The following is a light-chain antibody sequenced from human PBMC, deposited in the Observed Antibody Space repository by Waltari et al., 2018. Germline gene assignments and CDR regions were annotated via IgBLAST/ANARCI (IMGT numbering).Light chain of an antibody. Sequence: QSALTQPASVSGSPGQSITISCTGSRNNIGFYDLVSWYQQQPGKAPKLIIFDVIKRPSGVSDRFSGSKSGNTASLTISGLETEDDADYYCCSYSGSSSFPYVFGPGTKVTVL. J-gene: IGLJ1*01. CDR1: RNNIGFYDL. CDR3: CSYSGSSSFPYV. V-gene: IGLV2-23*02. CDR2: DVI.